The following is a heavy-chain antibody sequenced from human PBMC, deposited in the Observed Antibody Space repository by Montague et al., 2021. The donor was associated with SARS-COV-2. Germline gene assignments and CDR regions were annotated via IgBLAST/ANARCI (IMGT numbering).Heavy chain of an antibody. CDR1: GASSSNYY. D-gene: IGHD5-12*01. V-gene: IGHV4-34*01. CDR3: ASAPRYSFGFWAY. Sequence: SETLSFTCAVYGASSSNYYWSWIRQSPGKGLEWVGEINHSGYTDHNPSLESRLTISLDSSKKQFSLKMTSVTAADTAIYYCASAPRYSFGFWAYWGQGTLVSVSS. J-gene: IGHJ4*02. CDR2: INHSGYT.